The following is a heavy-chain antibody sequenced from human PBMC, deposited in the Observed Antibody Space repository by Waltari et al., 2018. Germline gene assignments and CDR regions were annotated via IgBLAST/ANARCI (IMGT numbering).Heavy chain of an antibody. Sequence: QVQLQESGPGLVKPSETLSLTCTVSGCSISSYYWSWIRQPPGKGLEWIGYIYYSGSTNYNPSLKSRVTISVDTSKNQFSLKLSSVTAADTAVYYCASAQLNSYFDYWGQGTLVTVSS. J-gene: IGHJ4*02. CDR2: IYYSGST. CDR1: GCSISSYY. CDR3: ASAQLNSYFDY. D-gene: IGHD1-1*01. V-gene: IGHV4-59*01.